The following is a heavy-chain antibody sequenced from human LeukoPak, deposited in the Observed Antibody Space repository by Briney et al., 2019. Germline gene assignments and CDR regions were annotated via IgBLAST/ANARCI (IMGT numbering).Heavy chain of an antibody. V-gene: IGHV3-7*01. CDR2: MKQDGSEK. D-gene: IGHD3-10*01. CDR1: GFTFSSYW. Sequence: GGSLRLSCAASGFTFSSYWMSWVRQAPGKGLEWVANMKQDGSEKYYVDSVKGRFTISRDNAKNSLYLQMNSLRAEDTAVYYCARDRCYGSGSPTSDYWGQGTLVTVSS. J-gene: IGHJ4*02. CDR3: ARDRCYGSGSPTSDY.